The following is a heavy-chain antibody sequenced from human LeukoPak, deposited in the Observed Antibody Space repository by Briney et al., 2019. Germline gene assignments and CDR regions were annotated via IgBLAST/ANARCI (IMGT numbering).Heavy chain of an antibody. V-gene: IGHV4-59*12. Sequence: SETLSLTCTVSGGSISSYYWSWIRQPPGKGLEWIGYIYYSGSTNYNPSLKSRVTISVDTSKDQFSLKLSSVTAADTAVYYCARDVHCSSTSCYLHNWFDPWGQGTLVTVSS. J-gene: IGHJ5*02. CDR2: IYYSGST. CDR3: ARDVHCSSTSCYLHNWFDP. CDR1: GGSISSYY. D-gene: IGHD2-2*01.